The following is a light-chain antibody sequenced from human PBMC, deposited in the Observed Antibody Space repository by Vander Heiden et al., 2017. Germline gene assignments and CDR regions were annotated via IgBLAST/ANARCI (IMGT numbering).Light chain of an antibody. Sequence: DIQMTQSPSSLLASVGGRGTITCRECQPINSYLNWYQEKPGKAPNLLIYSTSNLQSGVPSRFSGSGSGPDFTLTIRSVQPEDFATYFCQQSYSVPWTFGQGTKVEIK. CDR1: QPINSY. V-gene: IGKV1-39*01. CDR2: STS. CDR3: QQSYSVPWT. J-gene: IGKJ1*01.